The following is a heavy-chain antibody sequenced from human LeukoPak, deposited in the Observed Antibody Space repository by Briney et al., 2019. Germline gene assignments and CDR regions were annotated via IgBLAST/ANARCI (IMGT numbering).Heavy chain of an antibody. V-gene: IGHV4-4*02. J-gene: IGHJ4*02. Sequence: SGTLSLTGAGSGVSISSSNWWSWVRQPPGKGLEWIGEIYHSGSTNYNPSLKSRVTISVDKSKNQFSLKLSSVTAADTAVYYCARVDSGSSLGDWGQGTLVTVSS. CDR2: IYHSGST. D-gene: IGHD1-26*01. CDR3: ARVDSGSSLGD. CDR1: GVSISSSNW.